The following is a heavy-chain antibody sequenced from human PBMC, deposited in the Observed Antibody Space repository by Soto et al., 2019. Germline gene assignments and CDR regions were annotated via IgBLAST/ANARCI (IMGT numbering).Heavy chain of an antibody. CDR1: GFTFSNDW. Sequence: PGGSLRLSCAASGFTFSNDWMNWVRQGPGKGLEWVSRIISGGSRVSYADSVKGRFTIARDNAKNTPYLEMHSLTAEDTAVYYCARERTSKGGMDVWGQGTTVTVSS. V-gene: IGHV3-74*01. CDR2: IISGGSRV. J-gene: IGHJ6*02. CDR3: ARERTSKGGMDV.